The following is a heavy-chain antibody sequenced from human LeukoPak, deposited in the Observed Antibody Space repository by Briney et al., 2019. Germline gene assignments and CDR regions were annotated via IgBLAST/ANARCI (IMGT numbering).Heavy chain of an antibody. D-gene: IGHD2-15*01. J-gene: IGHJ5*02. V-gene: IGHV3-23*01. CDR2: IYGSDDKT. Sequence: GGSLRLSCVASGFTFSNYAMSWVRQAPGKGLELVSGIYGSDDKTVYGDAVKGRFTISRDSSKNTLYLRMNSLRADDTAVYYCAKTQGYYDAWGQGALVTVSS. CDR3: AKTQGYYDA. CDR1: GFTFSNYA.